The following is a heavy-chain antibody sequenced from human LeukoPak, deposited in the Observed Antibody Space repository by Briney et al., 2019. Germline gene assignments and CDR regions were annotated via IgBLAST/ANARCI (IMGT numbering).Heavy chain of an antibody. CDR2: ISGDAGST. Sequence: GGSLRLSCAASGFTFNNYARAWFRQGPGRGLECLSHISGDAGSTAYADSGKGRFTIFRDNSKNTPYLQMNNLRAEDTAVYYCAKDRKTRWLVLGSNWFDPWGQGPLVTISS. V-gene: IGHV3-23*01. D-gene: IGHD6-19*01. CDR3: AKDRKTRWLVLGSNWFDP. J-gene: IGHJ5*02. CDR1: GFTFNNYA.